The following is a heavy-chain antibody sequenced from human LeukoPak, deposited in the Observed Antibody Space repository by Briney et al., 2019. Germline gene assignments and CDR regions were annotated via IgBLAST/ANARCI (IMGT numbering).Heavy chain of an antibody. CDR1: GFTFSTYN. J-gene: IGHJ4*02. Sequence: GGSLRLSCAASGFTFSTYNMNWVRQAPGKRLEWISYINADSSTIQYEDSVRGRFTTSRDNAKNSLYLQMNSLRAEDTAVYYCVRDNSRGQSLGVIYWGQGSLVTVSS. D-gene: IGHD3-22*01. CDR3: VRDNSRGQSLGVIY. V-gene: IGHV3-48*01. CDR2: INADSSTI.